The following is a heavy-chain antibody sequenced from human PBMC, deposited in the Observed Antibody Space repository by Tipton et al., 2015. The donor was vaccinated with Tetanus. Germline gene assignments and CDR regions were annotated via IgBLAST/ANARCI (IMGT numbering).Heavy chain of an antibody. CDR1: GFSVSNHW. V-gene: IGHV3-7*01. Sequence: SLRLSCAASGFSVSNHWMSWVRQAPGKGLEWVANIREDGGETKYVDSVKGRFTISRDNAKNSLYLQMNSLRDDDTAVYYCARAFFAAATSWGQGTLVTVSS. CDR2: IREDGGET. D-gene: IGHD6-13*01. J-gene: IGHJ5*02. CDR3: ARAFFAAATS.